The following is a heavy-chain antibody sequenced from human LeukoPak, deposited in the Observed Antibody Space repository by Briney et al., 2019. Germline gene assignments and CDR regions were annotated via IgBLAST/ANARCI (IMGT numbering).Heavy chain of an antibody. V-gene: IGHV4-59*08. J-gene: IGHJ4*02. Sequence: PSETLSLTCTVSGGSISSYYWSWIRQPPGKGLEWIGYIYYSGSTYYNPSLKSRVTISVDTSKNQFSLKLSSVTAADTAVYYCATLLSSSWSFDYWGQGTLVTVSS. CDR2: IYYSGST. CDR3: ATLLSSSWSFDY. CDR1: GGSISSYY. D-gene: IGHD6-13*01.